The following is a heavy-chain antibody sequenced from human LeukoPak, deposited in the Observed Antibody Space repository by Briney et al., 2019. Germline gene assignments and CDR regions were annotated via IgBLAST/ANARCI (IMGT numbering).Heavy chain of an antibody. CDR3: ARYGVRFDY. J-gene: IGHJ4*02. D-gene: IGHD4-17*01. CDR2: IYYSGST. V-gene: IGHV4-59*01. Sequence: TSETLSLTCTVSGGSISSYYWSWIRQPPGKGLEWIGYIYYSGSTNYNPSLKSRVTISVDTSKNQFSLKLSSVTAAGTAVYYCARYGVRFDYWGQGTLVTVSS. CDR1: GGSISSYY.